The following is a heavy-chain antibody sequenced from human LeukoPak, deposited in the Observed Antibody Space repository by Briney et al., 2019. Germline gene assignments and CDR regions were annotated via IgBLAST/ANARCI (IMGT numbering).Heavy chain of an antibody. V-gene: IGHV3-23*01. CDR3: ARDIHDSSGYYYDY. J-gene: IGHJ4*02. CDR2: VSASGDKT. D-gene: IGHD3-22*01. Sequence: PPGGPLRLSCVASGFSFSVYTTSWVRQAPGKGLEWISAVSASGDKTYYADSVKGRFTVSRDNSKDTLYLHMNSLRAEDTALYYCARDIHDSSGYYYDYWGQGTLVTVSS. CDR1: GFSFSVYT.